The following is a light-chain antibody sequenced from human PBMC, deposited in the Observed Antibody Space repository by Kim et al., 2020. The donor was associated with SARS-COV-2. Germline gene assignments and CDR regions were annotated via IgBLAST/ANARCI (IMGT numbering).Light chain of an antibody. CDR1: QSIGSN. Sequence: GAPGERATLSCRASQSIGSNLAWYQQISGQAPRLLIYGASIRAAGIPVRFSGSGSGTEFTLTISGLQSEDFAVYYCQQYGNWPPYTFGQGTKLEI. CDR3: QQYGNWPPYT. V-gene: IGKV3D-15*01. CDR2: GAS. J-gene: IGKJ2*01.